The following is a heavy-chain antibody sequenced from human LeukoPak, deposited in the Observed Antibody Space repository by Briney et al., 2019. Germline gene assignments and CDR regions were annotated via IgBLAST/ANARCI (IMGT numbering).Heavy chain of an antibody. Sequence: SETLSLTCTVSGGSISSGDYYWGWIRQPPGKGLEWIGSIYYSGSTYYNPSLKSRVTISVDTSKNQFSLKLSSVTAADTAVYYCARGIYIAARPDWFDPWGQGTLVTVSS. CDR3: ARGIYIAARPDWFDP. D-gene: IGHD6-6*01. CDR2: IYYSGST. V-gene: IGHV4-39*01. CDR1: GGSISSGDYY. J-gene: IGHJ5*02.